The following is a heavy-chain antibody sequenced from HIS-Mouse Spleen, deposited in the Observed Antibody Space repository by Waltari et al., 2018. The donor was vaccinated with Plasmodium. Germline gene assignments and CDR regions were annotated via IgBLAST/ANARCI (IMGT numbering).Heavy chain of an antibody. J-gene: IGHJ4*02. Sequence: QVQLVQSGAEVKKPGASVKVSCKASGYTFTGYYMHWVRQAPGQGLEWMGWINRNSGGTNYAQKFKGRVTMARDTSISTAYMELSRLRSDDTAVYYCARAFGPLEHPAYWGQGTLVTVSS. CDR1: GYTFTGYY. CDR3: ARAFGPLEHPAY. CDR2: INRNSGGT. V-gene: IGHV1-2*02. D-gene: IGHD3-3*01.